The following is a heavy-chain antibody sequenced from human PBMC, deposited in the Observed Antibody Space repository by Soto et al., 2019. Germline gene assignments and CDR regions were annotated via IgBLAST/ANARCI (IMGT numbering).Heavy chain of an antibody. Sequence: GESLKISCKGSGYSFTTYWIAWVRQMPGKGLEWMGIIYPGDSDTRYSPSFQGQVTISADRSISTAYLQWSSLKASDTAMYYCPRASWTFADPYYTDYWGQGTQVTVSS. D-gene: IGHD3-3*01. CDR3: PRASWTFADPYYTDY. J-gene: IGHJ4*02. CDR2: IYPGDSDT. V-gene: IGHV5-51*01. CDR1: GYSFTTYW.